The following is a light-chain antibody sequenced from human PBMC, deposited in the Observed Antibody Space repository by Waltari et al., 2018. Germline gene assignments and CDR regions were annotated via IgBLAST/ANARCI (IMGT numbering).Light chain of an antibody. Sequence: DIVMTQSPDSLAVSLGERATINCKSSQSVLYSSDNKNYLGWYQQKPGHPPKLLISWASTRESGVPDRVSGSGSGPDFALTIISLQAEDVSVYYCQQYYSDPNNFGQGTKLE. CDR2: WAS. CDR3: QQYYSDPNN. CDR1: QSVLYSSDNKNY. V-gene: IGKV4-1*01. J-gene: IGKJ2*01.